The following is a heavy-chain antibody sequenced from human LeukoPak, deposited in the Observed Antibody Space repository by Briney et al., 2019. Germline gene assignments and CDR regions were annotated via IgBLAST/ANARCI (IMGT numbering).Heavy chain of an antibody. V-gene: IGHV3-33*01. CDR1: GFTFSSYG. CDR3: ARDGVLYSSSSAAY. J-gene: IGHJ4*02. Sequence: GGSLRLSCAASGFTFSSYGMHWVRQAPGKGLEWVAVIWYDGSNKYYADSAKGRFTISRDNSKNTLYLQMNSLRAEDTAVCYCARDGVLYSSSSAAYWGQGTLVTVSS. D-gene: IGHD6-6*01. CDR2: IWYDGSNK.